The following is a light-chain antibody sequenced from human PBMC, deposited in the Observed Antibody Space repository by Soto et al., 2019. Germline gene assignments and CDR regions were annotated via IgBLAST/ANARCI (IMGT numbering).Light chain of an antibody. Sequence: DIQLTQSPSFLSASVGDRVTIACRASQGISNFLAWYQQKAGKAPKLLIYAASTLQSGVPSRFSGSGSGTDFTLTISSLQPEDFAAYYCQQSYSTLTFGGGTKVDIK. V-gene: IGKV1-39*01. J-gene: IGKJ4*01. CDR1: QGISNF. CDR3: QQSYSTLT. CDR2: AAS.